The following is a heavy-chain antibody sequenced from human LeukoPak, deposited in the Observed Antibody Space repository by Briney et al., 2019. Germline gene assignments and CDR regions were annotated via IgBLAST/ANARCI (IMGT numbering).Heavy chain of an antibody. J-gene: IGHJ5*02. V-gene: IGHV4-39*07. CDR1: GGSISSSSYY. D-gene: IGHD2-15*01. Sequence: SETLSLTCTVSGGSISSSSYYWGWIRQPPGKGLEWIGSIYYSGSTYYNPSLKSRVTISVDTSKNQFSLKLSSVTAADTAVYYCARDPVCGGSCYSGWFDPWGQGTLVTVSS. CDR2: IYYSGST. CDR3: ARDPVCGGSCYSGWFDP.